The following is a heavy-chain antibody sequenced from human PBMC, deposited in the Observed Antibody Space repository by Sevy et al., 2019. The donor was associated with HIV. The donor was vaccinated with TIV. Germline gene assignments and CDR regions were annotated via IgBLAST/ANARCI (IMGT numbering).Heavy chain of an antibody. CDR3: AKRRVQSGLSGGGANYGMDV. V-gene: IGHV3-23*01. Sequence: GGSLRLSCAASGFPFSNFAMSWVRQAPGKGLEWVSTLIGGGSRTYYADSVTGRFIISRDNSRNTLFLQMNSLRAEDTAIYYCAKRRVQSGLSGGGANYGMDVCGRGTTVTVSS. CDR1: GFPFSNFA. CDR2: LIGGGSRT. J-gene: IGHJ6*02. D-gene: IGHD2-8*02.